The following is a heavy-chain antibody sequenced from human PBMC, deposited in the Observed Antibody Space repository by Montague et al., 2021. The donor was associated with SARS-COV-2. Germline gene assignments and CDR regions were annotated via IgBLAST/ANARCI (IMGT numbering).Heavy chain of an antibody. D-gene: IGHD7-27*01. CDR2: IGDSGHAT. CDR3: AKGGWGTVWDY. J-gene: IGHJ4*02. V-gene: IGHV3-23*01. Sequence: SLRLSCAASGFSFDIYAMSWVRQAPGQGLQWVSAIGDSGHATYYSDSVKGLFTVSRDTSKSAMFLHMTSLRVADSGVYFCAKGGWGTVWDYWGQGTLVTVSS. CDR1: GFSFDIYA.